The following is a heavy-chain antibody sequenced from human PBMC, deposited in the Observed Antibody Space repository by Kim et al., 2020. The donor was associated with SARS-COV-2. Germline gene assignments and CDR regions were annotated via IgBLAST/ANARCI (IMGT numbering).Heavy chain of an antibody. J-gene: IGHJ4*02. CDR2: SRCSST. D-gene: IGHD1-26*01. CDR3: AGRLDY. Sequence: SRCSSTDYADSGKGRFTISRDKARNLVFQKMNSLRTEDTAIYYCAGRLDYWGQGILVTVSS. V-gene: IGHV3-11*06.